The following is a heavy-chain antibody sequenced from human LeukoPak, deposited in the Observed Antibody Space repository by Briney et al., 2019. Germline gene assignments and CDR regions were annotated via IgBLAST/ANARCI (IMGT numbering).Heavy chain of an antibody. CDR2: ISYDGSKT. J-gene: IGHJ6*03. D-gene: IGHD4-17*01. CDR1: GFDFSTYA. CDR3: ARDRKYAVTIYQYIDV. Sequence: GGSLRLSCAAPGFDFSTYAMHWVRQAPGKGLEWVAVISYDGSKTYYADSVKGRFTISRDNPKNTLFLQMNSLRPEDTAVNYCARDRKYAVTIYQYIDVWGKGTTVTVSS. V-gene: IGHV3-30*04.